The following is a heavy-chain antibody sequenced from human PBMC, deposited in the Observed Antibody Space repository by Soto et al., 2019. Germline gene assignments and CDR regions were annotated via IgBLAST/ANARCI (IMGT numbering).Heavy chain of an antibody. V-gene: IGHV1-18*01. CDR3: XXXXXXXXGFDY. CDR1: GYTFTSYG. CDR2: ISAYNGNT. J-gene: IGHJ4*02. Sequence: QVQLVQSGAEVKKPGASVKVSCKASGYTFTSYGISWVRQAPGQGLEWMGWISAYNGNTNYAQKLQGRVTMTTDTYTRTAYRELRSLRSDATAXXXXXXXXXXXXGFDYWGQGTLVTVSS.